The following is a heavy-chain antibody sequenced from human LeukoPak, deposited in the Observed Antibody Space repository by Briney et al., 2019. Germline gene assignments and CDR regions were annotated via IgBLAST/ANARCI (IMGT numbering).Heavy chain of an antibody. D-gene: IGHD3-3*01. CDR2: IYYSGST. CDR3: ARMSGYRPYYFDY. Sequence: SETLSLTCTVSGGSISSYYWSWIRQPPGKGLEWIGYIYYSGSTNYNPSLKSRVTISVDTSKNQFSLKLSSVTAADTAVYYCARMSGYRPYYFDYWGQGTLVTVSS. V-gene: IGHV4-59*01. CDR1: GGSISSYY. J-gene: IGHJ4*02.